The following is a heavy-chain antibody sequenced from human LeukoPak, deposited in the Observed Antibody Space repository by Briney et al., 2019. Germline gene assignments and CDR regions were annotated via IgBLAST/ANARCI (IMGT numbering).Heavy chain of an antibody. V-gene: IGHV3-23*01. Sequence: GGSLRLSCSASGFTFSSYSMNWVGQAPGKELEWVAAISGSCGRTYYADSVKGRCTISRDNSKDTLYLQMNILKAEGTGGYYFAKDPTGIAVAGDYFDYWGQGTLATVSS. CDR2: ISGSCGRT. J-gene: IGHJ4*02. D-gene: IGHD6-19*01. CDR3: AKDPTGIAVAGDYFDY. CDR1: GFTFSSYS.